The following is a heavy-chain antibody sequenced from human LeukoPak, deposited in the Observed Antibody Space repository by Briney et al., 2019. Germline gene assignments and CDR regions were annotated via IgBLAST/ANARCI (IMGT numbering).Heavy chain of an antibody. J-gene: IGHJ4*02. CDR2: ISAYNGNT. V-gene: IGHV1-18*01. Sequence: ASVKVSCKASGYTFTSYGISWVRQAPGQGLEWMGWISAYNGNTNYAQKLQGRVTMTTDTSTSTAYMELRSLRSDDTAVYYCARWPGYSSAWYEGYFDYWGQGTLVTVSS. CDR1: GYTFTSYG. D-gene: IGHD6-19*01. CDR3: ARWPGYSSAWYEGYFDY.